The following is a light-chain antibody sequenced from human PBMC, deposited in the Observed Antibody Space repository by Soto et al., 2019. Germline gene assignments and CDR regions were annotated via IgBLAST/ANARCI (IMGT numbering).Light chain of an antibody. J-gene: IGLJ1*01. CDR3: QSYDDSLSAHYV. CDR2: GNT. CDR1: SSNIGSTYD. V-gene: IGLV1-40*01. Sequence: QSALTQPPSVSGAPGHRVTISCTGSSSNIGSTYDVQWYQQLPGTAPKLLIHGNTDRPSGVPDRFSGSKSGTSASLAITGLQADDEADYYCQSYDDSLSAHYVFGTGTRSPS.